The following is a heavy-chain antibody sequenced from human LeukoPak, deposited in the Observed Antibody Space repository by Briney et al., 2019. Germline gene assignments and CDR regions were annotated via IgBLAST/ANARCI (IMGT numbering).Heavy chain of an antibody. CDR3: ARVTKITSYGMDV. V-gene: IGHV3-66*02. Sequence: GGSLRLSCAASGFTVSSNYMSWVPQAPGKGLEWVSFIYSGGSTYYADSVKGRFTISRDNSKNTLYLQMNSLRAEDTAVYYCARVTKITSYGMDVWGQGTTVTVSS. CDR1: GFTVSSNY. J-gene: IGHJ6*02. CDR2: IYSGGST. D-gene: IGHD5-18*01.